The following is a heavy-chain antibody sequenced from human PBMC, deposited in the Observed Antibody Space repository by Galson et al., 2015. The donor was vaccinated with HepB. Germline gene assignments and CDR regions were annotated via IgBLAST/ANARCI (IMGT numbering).Heavy chain of an antibody. V-gene: IGHV4-59*08. J-gene: IGHJ6*02. CDR3: ARLTINYYDSSGYPYYYGMDV. CDR2: IYYSGST. D-gene: IGHD3-22*01. Sequence: ETLSLTCTVSGGSISSYYWSWIRQPPGKGLEWIGYIYYSGSTNYNPSLKSRVTISVDTSKNQFSLKLSSVTAADTAVYYCARLTINYYDSSGYPYYYGMDVWGQGTTVTVSS. CDR1: GGSISSYY.